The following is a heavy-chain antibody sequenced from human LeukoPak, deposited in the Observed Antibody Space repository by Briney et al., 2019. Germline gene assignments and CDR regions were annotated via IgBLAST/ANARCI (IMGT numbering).Heavy chain of an antibody. D-gene: IGHD3-22*01. CDR2: INSDGSST. CDR1: GFTFSSYW. V-gene: IGHV3-74*01. Sequence: QPGGSLRLSCAASGFTFSSYWMHWVRQAPGKGLVWVSHINSDGSSTSYADSVKGRFTISRDNAKNTLYLQMNSLRAEDTAVYYCARVLRYDNSGHDSFDIWGQGTMVIVSS. CDR3: ARVLRYDNSGHDSFDI. J-gene: IGHJ3*02.